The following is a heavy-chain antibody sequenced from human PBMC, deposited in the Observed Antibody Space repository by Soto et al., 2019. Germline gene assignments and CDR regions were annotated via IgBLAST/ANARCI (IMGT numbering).Heavy chain of an antibody. V-gene: IGHV3-23*01. D-gene: IGHD1-1*01. CDR1: GYSFSSYS. J-gene: IGHJ4*02. CDR2: ISVSGGST. Sequence: EVHLLESGGGLVQHGGSLRLSCAASGYSFSSYSMSWVRQAPGMGLEWVSAISVSGGSTYYADSVRGRFTISRDNSKNTLSLQMTSLRAEDTAVYYCAKASSSNVYNFDSWGQGTLVTVSS. CDR3: AKASSSNVYNFDS.